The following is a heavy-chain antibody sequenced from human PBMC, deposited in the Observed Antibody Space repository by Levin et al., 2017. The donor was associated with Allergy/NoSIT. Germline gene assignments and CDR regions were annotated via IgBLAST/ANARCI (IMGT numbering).Heavy chain of an antibody. V-gene: IGHV1-69*06. Sequence: SVKVSCKASGGTFSSYAISWVRQAPGQGLEWMGGIIPIFGTANYAQKFQGRVTITADKSTSTAYMELSSLRSEDTAVYYCAREPSPIYGSGSYYMGLRRADYYYYYMDVWGKGTTVTVSS. D-gene: IGHD3-10*01. CDR1: GGTFSSYA. J-gene: IGHJ6*03. CDR3: AREPSPIYGSGSYYMGLRRADYYYYYMDV. CDR2: IIPIFGTA.